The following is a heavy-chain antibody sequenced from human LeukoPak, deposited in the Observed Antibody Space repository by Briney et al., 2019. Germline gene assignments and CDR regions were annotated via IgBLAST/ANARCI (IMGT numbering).Heavy chain of an antibody. Sequence: PSETLSLTCAVYGGSFSGYYWSWIRQPPGKGLEWIGEINHSGSTNYNPSLKSRVTISVDTSKNQFSLKLSSVTAADTAVYYCARLPAGFRFDPWGQGTLVTVSS. CDR2: INHSGST. D-gene: IGHD6-25*01. CDR1: GGSFSGYY. CDR3: ARLPAGFRFDP. V-gene: IGHV4-34*01. J-gene: IGHJ5*02.